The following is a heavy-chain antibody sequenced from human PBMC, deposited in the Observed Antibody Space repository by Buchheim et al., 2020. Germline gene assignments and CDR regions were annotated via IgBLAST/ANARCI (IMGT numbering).Heavy chain of an antibody. J-gene: IGHJ4*02. CDR2: INPSGAGT. CDR3: ARDRGAAAGTSPGY. Sequence: QVQLVQSGAEVKKPGDSVKVSCKASGYTFTSYYVHWVRQAPGQGLEWMGIINPSGAGTSYSQKFQGRVTMTRDTSTSTVHLELSSLRSEDTAVYYCARDRGAAAGTSPGYWGQGTL. D-gene: IGHD6-13*01. V-gene: IGHV1-46*01. CDR1: GYTFTSYY.